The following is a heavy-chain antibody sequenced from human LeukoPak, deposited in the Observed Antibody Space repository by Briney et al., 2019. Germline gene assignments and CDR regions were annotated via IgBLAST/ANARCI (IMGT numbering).Heavy chain of an antibody. CDR1: GFTVSSNY. CDR3: ATQEKRWLQLSNDY. D-gene: IGHD5-24*01. Sequence: GGSPRLSCAASGFTVSSNYMSWVRQAPGKGLEWVSVIYSGGSTYYADSVKGRFTISRDNSKNTLYLQMNSLRAEDTAVYYCATQEKRWLQLSNDYWGQGTLVTVSS. CDR2: IYSGGST. V-gene: IGHV3-66*01. J-gene: IGHJ4*02.